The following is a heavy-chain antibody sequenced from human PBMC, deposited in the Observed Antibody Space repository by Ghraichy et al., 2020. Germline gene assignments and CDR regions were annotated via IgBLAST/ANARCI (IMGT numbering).Heavy chain of an antibody. J-gene: IGHJ4*02. CDR3: ARRGGWFDY. Sequence: SCTVSGGSISSSSYYWGWIRQPPGKGLEWIGRIYYSGSTYYNPSLKSRVTISVDTSKNQFSLKLSSVTAADTAVYYCARRGGWFDYWGQGTLVTVSS. D-gene: IGHD6-19*01. CDR2: IYYSGST. CDR1: GGSISSSSYY. V-gene: IGHV4-39*01.